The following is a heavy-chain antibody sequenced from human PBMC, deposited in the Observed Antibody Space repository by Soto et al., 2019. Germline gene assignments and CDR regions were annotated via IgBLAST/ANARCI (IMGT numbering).Heavy chain of an antibody. CDR2: IMPIFGTA. CDR1: GGTVSSYA. D-gene: IGHD3-22*01. CDR3: AREYYDSSGYLQSYWYFDL. Sequence: QVQLVQSGAEVKKPGSSVKVSCKASGGTVSSYAIRWMRQAPGQGLEWMGGIMPIFGTANYAQKFQGRVKIAADESTSTDSMELGSLGSEDTAVYYCAREYYDSSGYLQSYWYFDLWGRGTLVTVSS. J-gene: IGHJ2*01. V-gene: IGHV1-69*01.